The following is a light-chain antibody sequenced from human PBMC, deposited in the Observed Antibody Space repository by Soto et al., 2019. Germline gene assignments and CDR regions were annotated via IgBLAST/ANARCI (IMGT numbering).Light chain of an antibody. V-gene: IGKV4-1*01. Sequence: MSQAQGKMAESVGERATINYKSSQSVLYSSNNKNYLAWYQQKPGQPPKLLIYWASTRESGVPDRFSVFGSGTDLSLTFAGLEVEEVGVSDRQEYHITRPACGRGTKVDIK. CDR2: WAS. CDR3: QEYHITRPA. J-gene: IGKJ1*01. CDR1: QSVLYSSNNKNY.